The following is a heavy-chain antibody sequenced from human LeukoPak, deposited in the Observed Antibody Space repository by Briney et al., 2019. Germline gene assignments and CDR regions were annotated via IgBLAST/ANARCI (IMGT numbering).Heavy chain of an antibody. CDR2: MNPNSGNT. CDR3: ARASIAAAAPYDY. CDR1: GYTFTSYD. J-gene: IGHJ4*02. Sequence: ASVKVSCKASGYTFTSYDINWVRQATGQGLEWMGWMNPNSGNTGYAQKFQGRVTMTRNTSISTAYMELSSLRSEDTAVYYCARASIAAAAPYDYWGQGTLVTVSS. D-gene: IGHD6-13*01. V-gene: IGHV1-8*01.